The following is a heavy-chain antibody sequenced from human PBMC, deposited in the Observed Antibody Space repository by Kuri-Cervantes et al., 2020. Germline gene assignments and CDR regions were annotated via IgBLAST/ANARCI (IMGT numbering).Heavy chain of an antibody. CDR3: AKDRRVRGVHPLHYYYYMDV. J-gene: IGHJ6*03. V-gene: IGHV3-23*01. Sequence: GGSLRLSCAASGFTFNNYAMSWVRQAPGKGLEWVSVISGGRSTTDYADFVKGRFTIYRDNSKNKLYLQMNSLRAEDTAVYYCAKDRRVRGVHPLHYYYYMDVWGKGTTVTVSS. CDR1: GFTFNNYA. D-gene: IGHD3-10*01. CDR2: ISGGRSTT.